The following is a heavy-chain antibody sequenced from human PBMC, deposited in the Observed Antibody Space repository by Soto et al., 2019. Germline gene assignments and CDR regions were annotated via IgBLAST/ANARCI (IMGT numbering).Heavy chain of an antibody. CDR3: ARIEGDCSGGSCYSGGFDY. CDR1: GFTFSDYY. D-gene: IGHD2-15*01. Sequence: GSLRLSCAASGFTFSDYYMTWIRQAPGKGLEWVSYIDNSGTIKYYADSVKGRFTISRDNTKNSLSLQMNSLGAEDTAIYYCARIEGDCSGGSCYSGGFDYWGQGALVTVSS. CDR2: IDNSGTIK. V-gene: IGHV3-11*01. J-gene: IGHJ4*02.